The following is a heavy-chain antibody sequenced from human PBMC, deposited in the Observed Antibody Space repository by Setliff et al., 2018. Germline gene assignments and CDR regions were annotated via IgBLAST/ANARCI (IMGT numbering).Heavy chain of an antibody. J-gene: IGHJ4*02. CDR3: GRDPHTPTVTTRGDY. CDR2: MNPNSGNT. Sequence: ASVKVSCKASGYTFTSYDINWVRQATGQGLEWMGWMNPNSGNTGYAQKFQGRVTMTRNTSISTAYMDLSSLRFEDTAVYYCGRDPHTPTVTTRGDYWGQGTLVTVS. CDR1: GYTFTSYD. D-gene: IGHD4-17*01. V-gene: IGHV1-8*02.